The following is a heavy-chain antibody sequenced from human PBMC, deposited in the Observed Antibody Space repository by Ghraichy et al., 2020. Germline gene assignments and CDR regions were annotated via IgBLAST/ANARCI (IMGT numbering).Heavy chain of an antibody. CDR1: GFTFDDYA. CDR3: AKAGGGNHVDY. D-gene: IGHD4-23*01. Sequence: GGSLRLSCAASGFTFDDYAMHWVRQAPGKGLEWVSGISWNSGSIGYADSVKGRFTISRDNAKNSLYLQMNSLRAEDTALYYCAKAGGGNHVDYWGQGTLVTVSS. J-gene: IGHJ4*02. CDR2: ISWNSGSI. V-gene: IGHV3-9*01.